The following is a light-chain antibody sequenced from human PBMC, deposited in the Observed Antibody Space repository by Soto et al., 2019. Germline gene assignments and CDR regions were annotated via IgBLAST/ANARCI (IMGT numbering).Light chain of an antibody. CDR3: SSYTSNSTLVV. Sequence: QSALTQPASVSGSPGQSITISCTGTSSDVGNYNYVSWYQQHPGKAPKLMIYDVSNRPSGVSNRFSGSKSGKTASLTISGLQAEDEADYYWSSYTSNSTLVVFGGGTKLTVL. V-gene: IGLV2-14*01. CDR2: DVS. J-gene: IGLJ2*01. CDR1: SSDVGNYNY.